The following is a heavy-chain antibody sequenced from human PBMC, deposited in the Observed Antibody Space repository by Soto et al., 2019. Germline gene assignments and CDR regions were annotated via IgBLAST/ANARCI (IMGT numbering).Heavy chain of an antibody. CDR1: GYSFTSDW. V-gene: IGHV5-51*01. CDR2: IYPGDSDT. CDR3: ARQVVVAATRGYYYYIDV. D-gene: IGHD2-15*01. J-gene: IGHJ6*03. Sequence: GECLKISCKGSGYSFTSDWIGWVRQMAGKGLEWMGIIYPGDSDTRYSPSFQGQVTISADKSTSTAYLQWSSLKASDTAMYYCARQVVVAATRGYYYYIDVWGKGTTVTVSS.